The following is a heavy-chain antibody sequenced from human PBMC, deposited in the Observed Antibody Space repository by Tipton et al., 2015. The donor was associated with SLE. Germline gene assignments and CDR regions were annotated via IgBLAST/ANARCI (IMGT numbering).Heavy chain of an antibody. D-gene: IGHD3-10*01. CDR2: INPNSGGT. J-gene: IGHJ4*02. CDR3: ARLAGGSGDNDFDC. CDR1: GYTFTTYG. Sequence: QVQLVQSGAEVKKPGASVKVSCKASGYTFTTYGISWVRQAPGQGLEWMGWINPNSGGTNYAQKFQGRVTMTTDTSTSTAYMELSLRSDDTAVYYCARLAGGSGDNDFDCWGQGTLVTVSS. V-gene: IGHV1-18*01.